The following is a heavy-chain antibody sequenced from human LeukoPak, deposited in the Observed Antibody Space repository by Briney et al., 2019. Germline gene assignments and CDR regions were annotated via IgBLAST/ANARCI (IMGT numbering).Heavy chain of an antibody. CDR1: GGSISSGSYY. J-gene: IGHJ3*02. V-gene: IGHV4-61*02. CDR2: IYTSGST. Sequence: SETLSPTCTVSGGSISSGSYYWSWIRQPAGKGLEWIGRIYTSGSTNYNPSLKSRVTISVDTSKNQFSLKLSSVTAADTAVSYCARLRLHAFDIWGQGTMVTVSS. CDR3: ARLRLHAFDI.